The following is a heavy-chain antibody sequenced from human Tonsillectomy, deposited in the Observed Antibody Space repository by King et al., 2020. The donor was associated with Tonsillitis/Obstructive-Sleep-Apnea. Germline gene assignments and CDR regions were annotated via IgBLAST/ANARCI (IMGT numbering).Heavy chain of an antibody. V-gene: IGHV3-66*01. CDR2: IYTDGSK. J-gene: IGHJ5*02. Sequence: VQLVESGGGLVQPGGSLRLSCRASGFTVSSTHMNWVRQAPGKGLEWVSVIYTDGSKYYADSVNGRFTISRDSSKDTLYLQMNGLRVEDTAFYYCARGTLSAGRFDPWGQGTLVTVSS. D-gene: IGHD3-10*01. CDR1: GFTVSSTH. CDR3: ARGTLSAGRFDP.